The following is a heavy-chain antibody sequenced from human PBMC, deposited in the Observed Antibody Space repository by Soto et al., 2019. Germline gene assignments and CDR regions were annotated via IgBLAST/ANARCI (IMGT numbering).Heavy chain of an antibody. V-gene: IGHV4-4*07. J-gene: IGHJ4*02. CDR3: ARALSSTAGLYFDL. CDR1: GDSISSYY. D-gene: IGHD6-13*01. Sequence: SETLSLTCTVSGDSISSYYWSWIRQPAGKGMEWIGRIHTTENTNYNPSLKSRVTMSIDTSNNQFSLKLNSLTAADTAVYYCARALSSTAGLYFDLWGQGTLVTVYS. CDR2: IHTTENT.